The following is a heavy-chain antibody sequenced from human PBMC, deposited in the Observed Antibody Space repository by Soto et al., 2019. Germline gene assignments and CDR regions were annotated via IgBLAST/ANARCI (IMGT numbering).Heavy chain of an antibody. D-gene: IGHD4-17*01. CDR3: ARDPNGDYVGAFDG. Sequence: EVQLLESGEPGGSLRVSCVASGFTFSDYAMTWVRQAPGKGLEWVSSIRGSGVGNTYADSVRGRFTILRDNSKNTLYLQMNSLRAEDTAVYYCARDPNGDYVGAFDGWGQGTMVTVSS. CDR2: IRGSGVGN. J-gene: IGHJ3*01. CDR1: GFTFSDYA. V-gene: IGHV3-23*01.